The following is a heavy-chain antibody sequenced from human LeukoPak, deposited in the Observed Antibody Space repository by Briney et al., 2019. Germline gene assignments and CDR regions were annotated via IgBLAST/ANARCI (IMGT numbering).Heavy chain of an antibody. D-gene: IGHD2-2*01. V-gene: IGHV3-23*01. Sequence: GGSLRLSCAATGFTFTKHWMSWVRQAPGKGLEWVSGIIGGGGSTYYADSVKGRFTISGDNSRNTLFLQMNSLRAEDTAVYYCAHGAMYQLDYWGQGTLVTVSS. J-gene: IGHJ4*02. CDR3: AHGAMYQLDY. CDR1: GFTFTKHW. CDR2: IIGGGGST.